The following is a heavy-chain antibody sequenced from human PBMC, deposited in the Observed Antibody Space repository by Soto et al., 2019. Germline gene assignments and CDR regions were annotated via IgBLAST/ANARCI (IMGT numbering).Heavy chain of an antibody. CDR1: GFTFSSYS. D-gene: IGHD6-13*01. CDR3: ARDPITAAAGPNHNWFDP. J-gene: IGHJ5*02. V-gene: IGHV3-21*01. CDR2: ISSSSSYI. Sequence: GGSLRLSCAASGFTFSSYSMNWVRQAPGKGLEWVSSISSSSSYIYYADSVKGRFTISRDNAKNSLYLQMNSLMAEDTAVYYCARDPITAAAGPNHNWFDPWGQGTLVTVSS.